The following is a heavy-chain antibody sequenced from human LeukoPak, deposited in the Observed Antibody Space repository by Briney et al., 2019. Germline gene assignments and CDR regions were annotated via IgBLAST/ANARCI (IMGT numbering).Heavy chain of an antibody. CDR2: INHSGSS. Sequence: SETLSLTCAVYGGSFSGYYWSWIRQSPAKGLEWIGEINHSGSSNYNPSLKSRVTISVDTSKNQFSLKLSSVTAADTAVYYCARGRDGNNHGTHDYWGQRTLVTVSS. D-gene: IGHD5-24*01. CDR3: ARGRDGNNHGTHDY. J-gene: IGHJ4*02. CDR1: GGSFSGYY. V-gene: IGHV4-34*01.